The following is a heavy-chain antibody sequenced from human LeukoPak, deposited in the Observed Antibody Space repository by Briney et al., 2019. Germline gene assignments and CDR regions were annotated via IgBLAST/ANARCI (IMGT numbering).Heavy chain of an antibody. CDR1: GFTFSSYA. D-gene: IGHD2-2*01. Sequence: GGSLRLSCAASGFTFSSYAMSWVRQAPGKGLEWVSPISGSGGSTFYADSVKGRFTISRDNSKNTLYLKMNSLRAEDTAVYYCAKGGQTVVVPAAIDYWGQGTLVTVSS. J-gene: IGHJ4*02. V-gene: IGHV3-23*01. CDR2: ISGSGGST. CDR3: AKGGQTVVVPAAIDY.